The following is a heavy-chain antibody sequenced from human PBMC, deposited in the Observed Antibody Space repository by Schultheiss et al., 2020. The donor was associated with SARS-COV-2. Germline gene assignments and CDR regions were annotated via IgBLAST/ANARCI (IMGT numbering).Heavy chain of an antibody. CDR1: GFTFSSYA. CDR3: ARGLGDDSSGYYHPDNWFDP. D-gene: IGHD3-22*01. V-gene: IGHV3-23*01. Sequence: GGSLRLSCAASGFTFSSYAMSWVRQAPGKGLEWVSAISGSDYSTYYADSVKGRFTISRDNSKNTLYLQMNSLRAEDTAVYYCARGLGDDSSGYYHPDNWFDPWGQGTLVTVSS. CDR2: ISGSDYST. J-gene: IGHJ5*02.